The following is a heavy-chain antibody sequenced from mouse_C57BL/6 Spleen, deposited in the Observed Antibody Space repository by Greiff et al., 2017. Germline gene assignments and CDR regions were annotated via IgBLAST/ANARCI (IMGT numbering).Heavy chain of an antibody. D-gene: IGHD2-4*01. CDR2: ISYDGSN. CDR3: ARERDYDDPGAMDY. CDR1: GYSITSGYY. V-gene: IGHV3-6*01. Sequence: EVQLQESGPGLVKPSQSLSLTCSVTGYSITSGYYWNWIRQFPGNKLEWMGYISYDGSNNYNPSLKNRISITRDTSKNQFFLKLNSVTTEDTATYYCARERDYDDPGAMDYWGQGTSVTVSS. J-gene: IGHJ4*01.